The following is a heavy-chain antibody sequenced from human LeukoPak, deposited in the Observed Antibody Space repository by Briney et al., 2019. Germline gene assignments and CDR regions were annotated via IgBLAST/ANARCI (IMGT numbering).Heavy chain of an antibody. D-gene: IGHD3-16*02. Sequence: ASVKVSCKASGYTFTGYYMHWVRQAPGQGLEWMGWISAYNGNTNYAQKLQGRVTMTTDTSTSTAYMELRSLRSDDTAVYYCARDYDYVWGSYRYPNNWGQGTLVTASS. CDR2: ISAYNGNT. CDR1: GYTFTGYY. V-gene: IGHV1-18*04. J-gene: IGHJ4*02. CDR3: ARDYDYVWGSYRYPNN.